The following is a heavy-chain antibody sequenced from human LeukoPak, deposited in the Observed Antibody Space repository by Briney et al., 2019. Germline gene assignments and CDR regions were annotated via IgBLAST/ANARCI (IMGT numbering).Heavy chain of an antibody. D-gene: IGHD6-13*01. CDR1: GYTFTGYY. CDR2: INPNSGGT. V-gene: IGHV1-2*06. J-gene: IGHJ6*02. CDR3: ARDIGQQREFSMDV. Sequence: ASVKVSCKASGYTFTGYYTHWVRQAPGQGLEWMGRINPNSGGTNYAQKFQGRVTMTRDMSISTAYMELSRLTSDDTAVYYCARDIGQQREFSMDVWGQGTTVTVSS.